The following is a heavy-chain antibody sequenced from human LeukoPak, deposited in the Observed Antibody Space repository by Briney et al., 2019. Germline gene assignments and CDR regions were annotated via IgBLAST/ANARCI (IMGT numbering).Heavy chain of an antibody. V-gene: IGHV3-23*01. Sequence: GGSLRLSCAVSGITLSNYGMSWVRQAPGKGLEWVAGISDSGGRTNYAGSVKGRFTISRDNPKNTLYLQLNSLRAEDTAVYFCAKRGVVIRVILVGFHKEAYYFDSWGQGALVTVSS. CDR2: ISDSGGRT. D-gene: IGHD3-22*01. CDR1: GITLSNYG. CDR3: AKRGVVIRVILVGFHKEAYYFDS. J-gene: IGHJ4*02.